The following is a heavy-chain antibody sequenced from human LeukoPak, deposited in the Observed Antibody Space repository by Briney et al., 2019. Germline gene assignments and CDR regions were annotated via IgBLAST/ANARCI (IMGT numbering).Heavy chain of an antibody. D-gene: IGHD3-22*01. J-gene: IGHJ4*02. CDR3: AKGKGTMILVVPYFDY. Sequence: PGGSLRLSCAASGFTFSSYGMHWVRQAPGKGLEWVAFIRYDGSNKYYADSVKGRFTISRDNSKNTLYLQMNSLRAEDTAVYYCAKGKGTMILVVPYFDYWGQGTLVTVSS. CDR2: IRYDGSNK. CDR1: GFTFSSYG. V-gene: IGHV3-30*02.